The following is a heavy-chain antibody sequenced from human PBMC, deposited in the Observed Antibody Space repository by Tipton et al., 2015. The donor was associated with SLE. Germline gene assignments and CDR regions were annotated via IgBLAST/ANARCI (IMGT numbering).Heavy chain of an antibody. J-gene: IGHJ6*03. D-gene: IGHD3-10*01. CDR3: ARRSASRSYYNAYYYDYMDV. CDR2: VYVSGST. CDR1: GGSISSYY. Sequence: TLSLTCTISGGSISSYYWTWIRQSPGKGLEWIGYVYVSGSTNYNPSLKSRVTISVDTSKNQFSLSLTSVTAADTAGYYCARRSASRSYYNAYYYDYMDVWGKGTTVTVSS. V-gene: IGHV4-59*01.